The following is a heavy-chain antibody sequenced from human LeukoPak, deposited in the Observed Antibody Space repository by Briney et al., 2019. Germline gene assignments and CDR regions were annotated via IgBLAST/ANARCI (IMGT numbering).Heavy chain of an antibody. D-gene: IGHD3-16*01. CDR1: GFTFSSYA. CDR3: ARGNSHAFDI. V-gene: IGHV3-23*01. Sequence: GGSLRLSCAASGFTFSSYAMSWVRQAPGKGLGWVSAISDSGASTYYADSVKGRFTISRDNSKNTLYLQMNSLRVEDTAVYYCARGNSHAFDIWGQGTMVTVSS. CDR2: ISDSGAST. J-gene: IGHJ3*02.